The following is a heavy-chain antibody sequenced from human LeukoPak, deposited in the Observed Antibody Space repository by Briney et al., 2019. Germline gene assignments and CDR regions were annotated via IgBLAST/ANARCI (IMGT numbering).Heavy chain of an antibody. CDR1: GGSISSYY. CDR3: ARVKRKYQLLKPLHETPSHYFDY. J-gene: IGHJ4*02. D-gene: IGHD2-2*01. Sequence: SETLSLTCTVSGGSISSYYWSWVRQPPGKGLEWIGFVYYTGSTNYSPSLKSRVTISVDTSKNQFSLKLSSVTAADTAMYYCARVKRKYQLLKPLHETPSHYFDYWGQGTLVTVSS. V-gene: IGHV4-59*12. CDR2: VYYTGST.